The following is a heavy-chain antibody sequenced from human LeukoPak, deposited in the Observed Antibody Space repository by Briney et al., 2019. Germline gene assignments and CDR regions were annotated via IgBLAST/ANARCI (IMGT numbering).Heavy chain of an antibody. J-gene: IGHJ4*02. Sequence: SETLSLTCTVSGGSISSYYWSWTRQPPGKGLEWIGYIYYSGSTNYNPSLKSRVTISVDTSKNQFSLKLSSVTAADTAVYYCARVADTAMVYFDYWGQGTLVTVSS. D-gene: IGHD5-18*01. CDR1: GGSISSYY. CDR2: IYYSGST. CDR3: ARVADTAMVYFDY. V-gene: IGHV4-59*01.